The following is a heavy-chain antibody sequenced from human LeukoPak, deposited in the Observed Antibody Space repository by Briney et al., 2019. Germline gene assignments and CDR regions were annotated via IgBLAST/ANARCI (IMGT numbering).Heavy chain of an antibody. CDR2: IWYDGSNK. CDR3: ARDHSGSYPSRPGSGYGMDV. V-gene: IGHV3-33*01. Sequence: GGSLRLSCAASGFTFSSYGMHWVRQAPGKGLEWVAAIWYDGSNKYYADSVKGRFTISRDNSKNTLYLQMNSLRAEDTAVYYCARDHSGSYPSRPGSGYGMDVWGQGTTVTVSS. D-gene: IGHD1-26*01. J-gene: IGHJ6*02. CDR1: GFTFSSYG.